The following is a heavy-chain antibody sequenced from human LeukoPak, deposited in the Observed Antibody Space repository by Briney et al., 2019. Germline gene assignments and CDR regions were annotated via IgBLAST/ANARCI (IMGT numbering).Heavy chain of an antibody. V-gene: IGHV1-18*01. D-gene: IGHD6-19*01. CDR1: GYTFTSYG. J-gene: IGHJ5*02. Sequence: ASVKVSCKASGYTFTSYGIGWVRQAPGQGLEWMGWISAYNGNTNYAQKLQGRVTMTTDTSTSTAYMELRSLRSDDTAVYYCARDQQWLGASWFDPWGQRTLVTVSS. CDR2: ISAYNGNT. CDR3: ARDQQWLGASWFDP.